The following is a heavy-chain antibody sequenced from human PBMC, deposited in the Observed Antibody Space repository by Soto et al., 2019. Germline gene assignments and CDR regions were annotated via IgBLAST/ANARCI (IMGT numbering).Heavy chain of an antibody. CDR1: GYTFTSYG. Sequence: ASVKVSCKASGYTFTSYGISWVRQAPGQGLEWMGWISAYNGNTNYAQKLQGRVTMTTDTSTSTAYMELRSLRSDDTAVYYCARDMTKVSTGHDAFDIWGQGTMVTVSS. J-gene: IGHJ3*02. CDR3: ARDMTKVSTGHDAFDI. CDR2: ISAYNGNT. D-gene: IGHD4-17*01. V-gene: IGHV1-18*01.